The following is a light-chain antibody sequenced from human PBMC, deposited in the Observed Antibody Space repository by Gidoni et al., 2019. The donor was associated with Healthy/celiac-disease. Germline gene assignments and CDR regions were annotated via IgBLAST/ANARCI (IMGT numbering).Light chain of an antibody. Sequence: QYALTQPASVSGSQGQSITISCTGTSSDVGGYNYVSWYQQHPGKAPKLMIYEVSNRPSGVSNRFSGSKSGNTASLTISGLQAEDEADYYCSSYTSSSTLEVFGGGTKLTVL. CDR1: SSDVGGYNY. J-gene: IGLJ3*02. CDR3: SSYTSSSTLEV. V-gene: IGLV2-14*01. CDR2: EVS.